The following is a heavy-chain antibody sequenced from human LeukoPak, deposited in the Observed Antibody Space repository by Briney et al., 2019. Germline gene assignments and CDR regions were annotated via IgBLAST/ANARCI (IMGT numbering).Heavy chain of an antibody. D-gene: IGHD3-10*01. CDR2: IWYDGSNK. CDR1: GFTFSSYA. J-gene: IGHJ4*02. CDR3: ARDRLPYGSGNYFDY. Sequence: PGGSLRLSCAASGFTFSSYAMHWVRQAPGKGLEWVAVIWYDGSNKYYADSVKGRFTISRDNSKNTLYLQMNSLRAEDTAVYYCARDRLPYGSGNYFDYWGQGTLVTVSS. V-gene: IGHV3-33*08.